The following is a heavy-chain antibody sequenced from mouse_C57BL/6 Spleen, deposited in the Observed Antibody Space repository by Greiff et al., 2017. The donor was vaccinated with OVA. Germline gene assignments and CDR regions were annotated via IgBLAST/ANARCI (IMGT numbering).Heavy chain of an antibody. V-gene: IGHV1-19*01. D-gene: IGHD1-1*01. J-gene: IGHJ2*01. CDR1: GYTFTDYY. Sequence: EVKLMESGPVLVKPGASVKMSCKASGYTFTDYYMNWVKQSHGKSLEWIGVINPYNGGTSYNQKFKGKATLTVDKSSSTAYMELNSLTSEDSAVYYCALGAITTVVAKAFDYWGKGTTLTVSS. CDR3: ALGAITTVVAKAFDY. CDR2: INPYNGGT.